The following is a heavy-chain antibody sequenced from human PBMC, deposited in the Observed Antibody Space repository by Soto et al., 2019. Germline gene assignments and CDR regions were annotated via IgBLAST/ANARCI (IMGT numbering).Heavy chain of an antibody. V-gene: IGHV3-48*02. CDR2: ITKTSGTK. CDR3: AREAGMDV. Sequence: GGSLRLSCAASGFIFSDYSMNWVLQAPGKGLEWVSYITKTSGTKDYADSVKGRFTISRDNAKNSLYLQMNSLRDEDTAVYYCAREAGMDVWGQGPTVTVSS. CDR1: GFIFSDYS. J-gene: IGHJ6*02.